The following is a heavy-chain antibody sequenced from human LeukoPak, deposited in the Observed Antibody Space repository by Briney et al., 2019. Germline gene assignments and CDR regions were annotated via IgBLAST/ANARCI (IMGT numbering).Heavy chain of an antibody. CDR3: AKWGDFDVLTGYYVPDF. CDR1: GFTLSNYA. CDR2: ITGSGGNT. D-gene: IGHD3-9*01. V-gene: IGHV3-23*01. Sequence: GGSLSLSCAASGFTLSNYAMGWVRPAPGKGLEWVSAITGSGGNTYYADSVKGRFTISRDNSKNTLYLQMNSLRDEDTAVYYCAKWGDFDVLTGYYVPDFWGQGTLVTVSS. J-gene: IGHJ4*02.